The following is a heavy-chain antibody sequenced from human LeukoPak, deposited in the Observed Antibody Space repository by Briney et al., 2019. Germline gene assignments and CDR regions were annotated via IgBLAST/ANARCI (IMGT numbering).Heavy chain of an antibody. Sequence: ASETLSLTCTVSGYSISSRYYWGWIRQPPWKGLEWIGSIYYSGSTYYNPSLKSRVTISVDTSKNQFSLKLSSVIAADTAIYYCARDNTFLPGYTTNNWFDPWGQGTLVTVSS. V-gene: IGHV4-38-2*02. D-gene: IGHD5-18*01. CDR2: IYYSGST. CDR1: GYSISSRYY. J-gene: IGHJ5*02. CDR3: ARDNTFLPGYTTNNWFDP.